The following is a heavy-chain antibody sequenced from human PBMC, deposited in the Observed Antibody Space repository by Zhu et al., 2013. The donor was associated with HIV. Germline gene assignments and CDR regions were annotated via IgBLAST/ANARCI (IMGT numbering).Heavy chain of an antibody. CDR2: IIPILGIA. D-gene: IGHD3-10*01. Sequence: QVQLVQSGAEVKKPGSSVKVSCKASGGTFSSYTISWVRQAPGQGLEWMGRIIPILGIANYAQKFQGRVTITADKSTSTAYMELSSLRSEDTAVYYCARDRQDYGTTTHYYYYGMDVWGRRDHGHRLL. CDR1: GGTFSSYT. V-gene: IGHV1-69*08. J-gene: IGHJ6*02. CDR3: ARDRQDYGTTTHYYYYGMDV.